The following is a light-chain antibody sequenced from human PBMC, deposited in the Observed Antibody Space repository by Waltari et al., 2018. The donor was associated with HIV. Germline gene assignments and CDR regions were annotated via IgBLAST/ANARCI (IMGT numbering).Light chain of an antibody. CDR2: EVF. J-gene: IGLJ1*01. CDR3: CSYAGTYTYV. CDR1: ASDIGYFDY. Sequence: QSALTQPRSVSGSPGQSVTISCTGTASDIGYFDYVSWYQPYPGKAPKVLIYEVFQRPSGVPDRFTASKSGITASLTISGLQDEDEADYYCCSYAGTYTYVFGSGTTVTVL. V-gene: IGLV2-11*01.